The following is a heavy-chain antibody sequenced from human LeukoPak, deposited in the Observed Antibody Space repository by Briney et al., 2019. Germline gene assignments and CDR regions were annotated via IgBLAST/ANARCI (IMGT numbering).Heavy chain of an antibody. J-gene: IGHJ6*02. Sequence: SETLSLTCAVYGGSFSGYYWSWIRQPPGKGLEWIGEINHSGSTNYNPSLKSRVTISEDTSKNQFSLKLSSVTAADAAVYYCARYKAPYGMDVWGQGTTVTVSS. CDR1: GGSFSGYY. CDR3: ARYKAPYGMDV. V-gene: IGHV4-34*01. CDR2: INHSGST. D-gene: IGHD1-14*01.